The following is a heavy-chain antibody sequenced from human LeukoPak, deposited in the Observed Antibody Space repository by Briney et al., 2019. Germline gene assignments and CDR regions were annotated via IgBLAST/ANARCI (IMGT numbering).Heavy chain of an antibody. J-gene: IGHJ4*02. Sequence: QSGGSLRLSCAASGLSVSSNHMNWVRQAPGKGLEWVSVIYSGGSTYYADSVKGRFTISRDNSKNTLYLQMNSLRAEDTAVYYCAKDPSGSYPTPTDYWGQGTLVTVSS. CDR2: IYSGGST. D-gene: IGHD1-26*01. V-gene: IGHV3-53*01. CDR1: GLSVSSNH. CDR3: AKDPSGSYPTPTDY.